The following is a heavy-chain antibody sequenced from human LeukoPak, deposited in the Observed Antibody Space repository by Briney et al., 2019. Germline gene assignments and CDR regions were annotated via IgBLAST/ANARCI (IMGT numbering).Heavy chain of an antibody. CDR2: IKQDGSEK. D-gene: IGHD1-26*01. CDR3: AKGIRSGSYDVCMDV. Sequence: GGSLRLSCAASGFIFSSYWMSWVRQAPGKGLEWVANIKQDGSEKYYVDSVKGRFTISRDNAKNSLYLQMSSLRAEDTAVYYCAKGIRSGSYDVCMDVWGKGTTVTISS. J-gene: IGHJ6*03. CDR1: GFIFSSYW. V-gene: IGHV3-7*01.